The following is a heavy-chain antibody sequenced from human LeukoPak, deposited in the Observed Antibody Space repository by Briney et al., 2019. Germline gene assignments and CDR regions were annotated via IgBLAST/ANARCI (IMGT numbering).Heavy chain of an antibody. V-gene: IGHV3-21*01. Sequence: GGSLRLSCAASGFTFSSYSMNWVRQAPGKGLEWVSSISSSSSYIYYADSVKGRFTISRDNAKNSLYLQMNSLRAEDTAVFYCVRDRQRSPKYSGSSKWFDPWGQGTLVTVSS. J-gene: IGHJ5*02. D-gene: IGHD1-26*01. CDR1: GFTFSSYS. CDR3: VRDRQRSPKYSGSSKWFDP. CDR2: ISSSSSYI.